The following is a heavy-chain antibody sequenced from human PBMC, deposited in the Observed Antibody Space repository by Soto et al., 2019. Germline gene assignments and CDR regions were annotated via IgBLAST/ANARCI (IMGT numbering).Heavy chain of an antibody. CDR3: ARGDTYYYDSSGYYPDLRTYYFDY. CDR2: IYYSGST. V-gene: IGHV4-61*01. D-gene: IGHD3-22*01. J-gene: IGHJ4*02. Sequence: SETLSLTCTVSGGSVSSGSYYWSWIRQPPGKGLEWIGYIYYSGSTNYNPPLKSRVTISVDTSKNQFSLKLSSVTAADTAVYYCARGDTYYYDSSGYYPDLRTYYFDYWGQGTLVTVSS. CDR1: GGSVSSGSYY.